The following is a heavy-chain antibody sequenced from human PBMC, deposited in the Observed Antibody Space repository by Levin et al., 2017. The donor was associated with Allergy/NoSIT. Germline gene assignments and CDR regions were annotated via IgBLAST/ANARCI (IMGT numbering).Heavy chain of an antibody. D-gene: IGHD5-18*01. J-gene: IGHJ4*02. V-gene: IGHV2-70*11. CDR3: ARSSPGGFSYGHHFDY. CDR2: IDWDDDK. Sequence: SGPTLVKPTQTLTLTCTFSGFSLTTSAMCVSWIRQPPGKALEWLARIDWDDDKYYSTSLKTRLSISKDTSKNQVVLTMTNMDPVDTATYYCARSSPGGFSYGHHFDYWGQGTLVAVSS. CDR1: GFSLTTSAMC.